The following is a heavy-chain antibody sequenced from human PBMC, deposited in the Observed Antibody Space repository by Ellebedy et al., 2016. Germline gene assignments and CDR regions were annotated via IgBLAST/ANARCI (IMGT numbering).Heavy chain of an antibody. J-gene: IGHJ6*03. CDR1: GFTFSDYY. CDR3: ARGTPYWIRYSGYYYYMDV. V-gene: IGHV3-11*01. D-gene: IGHD5-12*01. Sequence: GESLKISCAVSGFTFSDYYMNWIRQAPGKGLEWVSHISSSGNTIYYADSLRGRFTISRDNAKNSLYLQMNSLRAEDTAVYYCARGTPYWIRYSGYYYYMDVWGKGTTVTVSS. CDR2: ISSSGNTI.